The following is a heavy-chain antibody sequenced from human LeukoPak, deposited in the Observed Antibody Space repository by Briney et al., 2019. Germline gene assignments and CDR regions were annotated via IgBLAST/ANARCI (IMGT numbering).Heavy chain of an antibody. CDR2: INPNTAGT. CDR3: ATSAGDYRAGHYYYMGV. CDR1: GYTFTGYY. J-gene: IGHJ6*03. V-gene: IGHV1-2*02. D-gene: IGHD4-11*01. Sequence: ASVKVSCKASGYTFTGYYFHWVRQAPGQGHEWMGWINPNTAGTNYAQKFLGGVTLTRDTSISTAYMELNRLTSDDTAVYYCATSAGDYRAGHYYYMGVWGKGTSVTVSS.